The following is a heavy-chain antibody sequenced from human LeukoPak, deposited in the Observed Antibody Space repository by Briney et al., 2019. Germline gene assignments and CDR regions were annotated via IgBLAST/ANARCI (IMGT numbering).Heavy chain of an antibody. V-gene: IGHV3-7*04. CDR1: GFTFSSYW. CDR3: ARGFGGFDY. D-gene: IGHD3-10*01. J-gene: IGHJ4*02. Sequence: PGGSLRLSCAASGFTFSSYWMNWVRLAPGKGLEWVANIKQDGSEKYFVDSVKGRFTISRDNAKNSLYLQMNSLRAEDTAVYYCARGFGGFDYWGQGTLVTVSS. CDR2: IKQDGSEK.